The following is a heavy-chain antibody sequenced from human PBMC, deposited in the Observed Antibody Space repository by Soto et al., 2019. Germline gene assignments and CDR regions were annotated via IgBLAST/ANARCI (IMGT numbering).Heavy chain of an antibody. J-gene: IGHJ6*02. CDR3: AKDLRVFGMLYGDYYYYGMDV. Sequence: GSLRLSCAASGFTFSNYWMSWVRQAPGRGLEWVANIKEDGSEKYYVDSVKGRFTISRDNSKNTLYLQMNSLRAEDTAVYSCAKDLRVFGMLYGDYYYYGMDVWGQGTTDIVSS. V-gene: IGHV3-7*01. CDR1: GFTFSNYW. D-gene: IGHD3-3*01. CDR2: IKEDGSEK.